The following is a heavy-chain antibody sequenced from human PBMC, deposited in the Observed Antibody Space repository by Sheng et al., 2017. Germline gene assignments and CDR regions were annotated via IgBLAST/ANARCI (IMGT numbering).Heavy chain of an antibody. CDR3: ARGGAASWGGGSIFDY. V-gene: IGHV4-4*07. CDR2: SIPVGAP. Sequence: QVQLQESGPGLVKAFRRPCPSPALSLVAPSVVTTGAGSGSPPGRDWSGLGVSIPVGAPTTTPPSKSRVTMSVDTSKNQFSLKLSSVTAADTAVYYCARGGAASWGGGSIFDYWGQGTLVTVSS. CDR1: VAPSVVTT. D-gene: IGHD6-13*01. J-gene: IGHJ4*02.